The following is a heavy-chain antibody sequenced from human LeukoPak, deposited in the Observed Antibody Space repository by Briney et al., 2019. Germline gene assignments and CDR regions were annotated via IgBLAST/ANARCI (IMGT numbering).Heavy chain of an antibody. CDR1: GGSISSSNW. V-gene: IGHV4-4*02. D-gene: IGHD3-9*01. CDR2: IYHSGST. Sequence: SGTLSLTCAVSGGSISSSNWWSWVRQPPGKGLEWIGEIYHSGSTNYNPSLKSRVTISVDTSKNQFSLKLSSVTAADTAVYYCARDGFLAGPFQHWGQGTLVTVSS. CDR3: ARDGFLAGPFQH. J-gene: IGHJ1*01.